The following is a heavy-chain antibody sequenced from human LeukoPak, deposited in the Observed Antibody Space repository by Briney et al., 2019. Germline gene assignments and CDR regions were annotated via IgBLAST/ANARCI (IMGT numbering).Heavy chain of an antibody. V-gene: IGHV4-34*01. D-gene: IGHD3-9*01. CDR2: INHSGCT. Sequence: SETLSLTCAVYGGSFSGYYWSWIRQPPGKGLEWIGEINHSGCTNYNPSLKSRVTISVDTSKNQFSLKLSSVTAADTAVYYCARGWLGYWFDPWGQGTLVTVSS. J-gene: IGHJ5*02. CDR1: GGSFSGYY. CDR3: ARGWLGYWFDP.